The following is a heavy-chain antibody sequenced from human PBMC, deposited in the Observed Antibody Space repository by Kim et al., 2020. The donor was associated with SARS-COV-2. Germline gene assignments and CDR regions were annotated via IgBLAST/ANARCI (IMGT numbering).Heavy chain of an antibody. CDR1: GGSFSGFQ. CDR2: INHSGST. D-gene: IGHD3-10*01. CDR3: SRGAPGH. V-gene: IGHV4-34*01. J-gene: IGHJ4*02. Sequence: SETLSLTCAVYGGSFSGFQWTWIRQTPGKGLEWIGEINHSGSTNYNPSPKSRVSISVDTSKNQFPLNLRSVTAADTAVYYCSRGAPGHWGQGTLVTVSS.